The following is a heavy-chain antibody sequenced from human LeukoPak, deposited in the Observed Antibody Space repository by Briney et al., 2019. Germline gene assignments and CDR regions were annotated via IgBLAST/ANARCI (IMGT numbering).Heavy chain of an antibody. CDR2: INPSGGST. J-gene: IGHJ4*02. CDR1: GYTFTKYY. V-gene: IGHV1-46*01. CDR3: AREGEIGYDLSDY. D-gene: IGHD5-12*01. Sequence: AVKVSCMASGYTFTKYYMNWVRQAPGQGLEGMGIINPSGGSTTYAKKFQGRVTVTRDTSTSTVYMELSSLRSEDTAMYYCAREGEIGYDLSDYWGQGTLVTVSS.